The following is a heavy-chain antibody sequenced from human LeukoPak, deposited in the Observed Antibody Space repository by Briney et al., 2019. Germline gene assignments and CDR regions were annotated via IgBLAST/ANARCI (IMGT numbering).Heavy chain of an antibody. V-gene: IGHV3-7*01. J-gene: IGHJ4*02. CDR2: IKQDGSEK. D-gene: IGHD3-22*01. CDR1: GFTFSSYW. CDR3: ARFGGEYYYDSSGERNY. Sequence: PGGSLRLSCAASGFTFSSYWMSWVRQAPGKGLEWVANIKQDGSEKYYVDSVKGRFTISRDNAKNSLYLQMNSLRAEDTAVYYCARFGGEYYYDSSGERNYWGQGTLVTVSS.